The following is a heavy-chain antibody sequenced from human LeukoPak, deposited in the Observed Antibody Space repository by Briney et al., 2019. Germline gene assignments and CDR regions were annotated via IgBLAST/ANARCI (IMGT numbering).Heavy chain of an antibody. D-gene: IGHD2/OR15-2a*01. CDR1: GFAFSNYG. Sequence: GGTLRLSCAASGFAFSNYGMNWVRQAPGKGLEWVSAFSGSGGSTYYADSVKGRFTISRDNSKNTLYLQMNSLRAGDTAVYYCATSGLSRFGFWGQGTLVTVSS. J-gene: IGHJ4*02. CDR2: FSGSGGST. V-gene: IGHV3-23*01. CDR3: ATSGLSRFGF.